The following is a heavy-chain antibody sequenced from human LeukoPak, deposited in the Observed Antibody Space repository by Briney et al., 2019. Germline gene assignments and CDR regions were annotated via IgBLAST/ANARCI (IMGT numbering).Heavy chain of an antibody. CDR2: ISSSSSYI. D-gene: IGHD3-9*01. Sequence: GGSLRLSCAASGFTFSSYSMNWVRQAPGKVLEWVSSISSSSSYIYYTDAVKGRFTISRDNAKNSMKLQMDSLRAEDEDVYYCSRAYDILTCSDPYFDYWGQGTLVTVSS. CDR1: GFTFSSYS. V-gene: IGHV3-21*01. J-gene: IGHJ4*02. CDR3: SRAYDILTCSDPYFDY.